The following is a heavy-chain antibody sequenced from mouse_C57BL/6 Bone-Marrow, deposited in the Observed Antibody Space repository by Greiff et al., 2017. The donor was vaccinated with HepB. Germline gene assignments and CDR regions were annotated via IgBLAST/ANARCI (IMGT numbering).Heavy chain of an antibody. V-gene: IGHV5-4*01. CDR2: ISDGGSYT. Sequence: EVKLMESGGGLVKPGGSLKLSCAASGFTFSSYAMSWVRQTPEKRLEWVATISDGGSYTYYPDNVKGRFTISRDNAKNNLYLQMSHLKSEDTATYYCARDPGISYFDSWGQSATLSLSS. D-gene: IGHD1-1*01. J-gene: IGHJ2*01. CDR1: GFTFSSYA. CDR3: ARDPGISYFDS.